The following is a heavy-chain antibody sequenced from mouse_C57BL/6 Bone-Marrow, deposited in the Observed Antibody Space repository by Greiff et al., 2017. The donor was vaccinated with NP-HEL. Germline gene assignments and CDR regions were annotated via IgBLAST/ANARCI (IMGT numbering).Heavy chain of an antibody. CDR2: IYPGDGDT. CDR1: GYAFSSSW. CDR3: ARTSHYYGSSYAY. J-gene: IGHJ3*01. Sequence: VQLQQSGPELVKPGASVKISCKASGYAFSSSWMNWVKQRPGKGLEWIGRIYPGDGDTNYNGKFKGKATLTADKSSSTAYMQLSSLTSEDSAVYFCARTSHYYGSSYAYWGQGTLVTVSA. V-gene: IGHV1-82*01. D-gene: IGHD1-1*01.